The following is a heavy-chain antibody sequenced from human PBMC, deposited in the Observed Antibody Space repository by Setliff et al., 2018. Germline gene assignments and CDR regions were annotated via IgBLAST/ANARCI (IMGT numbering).Heavy chain of an antibody. J-gene: IGHJ6*03. CDR2: IYYSGST. D-gene: IGHD3-16*01. CDR1: GGSISSGGYY. CDR3: ARDHGGAAPYYYYYMDV. Sequence: SETLSLTCTVSGGSISSGGYYWSWIRQHPGKGLEWIGYIYYSGSTYYNPSLKSRVTISVDTSKNQFSLRLSSVTAADTAVYYCARDHGGAAPYYYYYMDVWGKGTTVTVSS. V-gene: IGHV4-31*03.